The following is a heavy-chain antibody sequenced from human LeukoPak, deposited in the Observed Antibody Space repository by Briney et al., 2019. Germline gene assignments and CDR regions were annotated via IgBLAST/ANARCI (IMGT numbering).Heavy chain of an antibody. CDR3: AELGITMIGGV. V-gene: IGHV3-48*03. J-gene: IGHJ6*04. CDR2: ISSSGSTI. D-gene: IGHD3-10*02. Sequence: GESLRLSCAASGFTFSSYEMNWVRQAPGKGLEWVSYISSSGSTISYADSVKGRFTISRDNAKNSLYLQMNSLRAEDTAVYYCAELGITMIGGVWGKGTTVTISS. CDR1: GFTFSSYE.